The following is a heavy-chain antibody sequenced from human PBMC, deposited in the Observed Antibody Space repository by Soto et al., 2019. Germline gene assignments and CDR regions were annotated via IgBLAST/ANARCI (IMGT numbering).Heavy chain of an antibody. CDR2: ITSSGSYV. CDR3: VKDEGIEAMAV. CDR1: GFTFSRNT. J-gene: IGHJ6*02. V-gene: IGHV3-21*01. Sequence: GGSLRLSCVTSGFTFSRNTMNWVRQAPGKGLEWVASITSSGSYVYYADSVKGRFSASRDNAKNSLSLQMDSLRPDDTAIYFCVKDEGIEAMAVWGQGTKVTVSS.